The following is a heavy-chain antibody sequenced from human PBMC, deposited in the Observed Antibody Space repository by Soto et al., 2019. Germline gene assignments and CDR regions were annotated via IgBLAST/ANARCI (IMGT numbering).Heavy chain of an antibody. CDR3: AREDRDRETGLVPAAIDGMDV. V-gene: IGHV1-69*08. CDR2: ISPIVGIP. D-gene: IGHD2-2*01. J-gene: IGHJ6*02. CDR1: GGAFSRYR. Sequence: QVQLVQSGAEVKKPGSSVKVSCKASGGAFSRYRITWVRQAPGHGLEWIGRISPIVGIPTYAQKFQGRVTITADESTSTAYMELSSLRSDDTAVYYCAREDRDRETGLVPAAIDGMDVWGQGTTVTVSS.